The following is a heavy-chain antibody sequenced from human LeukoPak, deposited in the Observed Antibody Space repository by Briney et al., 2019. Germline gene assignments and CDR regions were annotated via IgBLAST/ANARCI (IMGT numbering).Heavy chain of an antibody. CDR2: IYSGGST. J-gene: IGHJ4*02. D-gene: IGHD4-17*01. CDR3: ARDPTRDH. V-gene: IGHV3-66*01. Sequence: GGSLRLSCAASGFTFSSYGMIWVRQAPGKGLGWVSVIYSGGSTYYADSVKGRFTISRDNSKNTLYLQMNSLRAEDTAVYYCARDPTRDHWGQGTLVTVSS. CDR1: GFTFSSYG.